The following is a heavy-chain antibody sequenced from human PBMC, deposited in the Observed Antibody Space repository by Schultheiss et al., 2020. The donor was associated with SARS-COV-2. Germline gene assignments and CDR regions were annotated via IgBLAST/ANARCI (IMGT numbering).Heavy chain of an antibody. J-gene: IGHJ6*02. CDR3: ARGYRVTYYYYYGMDV. Sequence: SETLSLTCTVSGGSISSYYWSWIRQPPGKGLEWIGYIYYSGSTNYNPSLKSRVTISVDTSKNQFSLKLSSVTAADTAVYYCARGYRVTYYYYYGMDVWGQGTTVTGSS. CDR1: GGSISSYY. V-gene: IGHV4-59*01. D-gene: IGHD4-23*01. CDR2: IYYSGST.